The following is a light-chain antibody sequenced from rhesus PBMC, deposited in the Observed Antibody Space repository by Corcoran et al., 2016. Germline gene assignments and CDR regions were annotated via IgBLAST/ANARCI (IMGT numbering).Light chain of an antibody. V-gene: IGKV1-22*01. CDR2: EAS. CDR1: QSINNW. J-gene: IGKJ3*01. Sequence: DIQMTQSPSSLSASVGDTVTITCRASQSINNWLAWYHHKVGTAPKLLIFEASTLQPGVPSRFSGGGSGTDYTLTISSLQTEDFATYYCQQYNSDPFTFGPGTKVDI. CDR3: QQYNSDPFT.